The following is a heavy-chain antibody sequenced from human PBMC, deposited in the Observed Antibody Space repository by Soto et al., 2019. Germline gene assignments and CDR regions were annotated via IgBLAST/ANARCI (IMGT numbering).Heavy chain of an antibody. CDR2: ISGSGGST. D-gene: IGHD6-19*01. V-gene: IGHV3-23*01. CDR1: GFTFSSYA. Sequence: PGGSLRLSCAASGFTFSSYAMSWVRQAPGKGLEWVSAISGSGGSTYYADSVKGRFTISRDNSKNTLYLQMNSLRDEDTAAYYCVREISVAGGHFDYWGQGTLVTVSS. CDR3: VREISVAGGHFDY. J-gene: IGHJ4*02.